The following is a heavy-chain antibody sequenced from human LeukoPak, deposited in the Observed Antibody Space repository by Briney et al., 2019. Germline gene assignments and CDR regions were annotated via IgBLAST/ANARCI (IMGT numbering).Heavy chain of an antibody. CDR2: IYHSGST. Sequence: SETLSLTCTVSGYSISSGYYWGWIRQPPGKGLEWIGSIYHSGSTYYNPSLKSRVTISVDTSKNQFSLKLSSVTAADTAVYYCARVGPSGYYYMDVWGKGTTVTVSS. J-gene: IGHJ6*03. CDR1: GYSISSGYY. D-gene: IGHD1-26*01. CDR3: ARVGPSGYYYMDV. V-gene: IGHV4-38-2*02.